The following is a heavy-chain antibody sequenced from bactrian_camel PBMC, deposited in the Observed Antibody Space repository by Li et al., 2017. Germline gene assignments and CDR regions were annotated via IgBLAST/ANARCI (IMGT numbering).Heavy chain of an antibody. CDR1: ESHNVDYC. CDR3: VAARTNHCGWHFQSGVFDY. CDR2: IATGGGVT. V-gene: IGHV3S63*01. J-gene: IGHJ6*01. D-gene: IGHD7*01. Sequence: HVQLVESGGGSAQAGGSLRLTCVLTESHNVDYCMGWYRQTTGKEREGVATIATGGGVTYYADSVKGRFTISRDNGENTVYLQMNSLKPEDTATYYCVAARTNHCGWHFQSGVFDYWGQGTQVTVS.